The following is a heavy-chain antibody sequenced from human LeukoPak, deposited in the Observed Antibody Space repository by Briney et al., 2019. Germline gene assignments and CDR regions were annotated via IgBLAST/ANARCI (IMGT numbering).Heavy chain of an antibody. J-gene: IGHJ4*02. V-gene: IGHV3-74*01. D-gene: IGHD2-2*01. CDR1: GFTFSSYA. Sequence: GGSLRLSCAASGFTFSSYAMSWVRQAPGKGLVWVSRINGDGSSTTYADSVKGRFTISRDNAKNTLYLQMNGLRAEDTAVYYCARDLVVRSAYWGQRTLVTVSS. CDR3: ARDLVVRSAY. CDR2: INGDGSST.